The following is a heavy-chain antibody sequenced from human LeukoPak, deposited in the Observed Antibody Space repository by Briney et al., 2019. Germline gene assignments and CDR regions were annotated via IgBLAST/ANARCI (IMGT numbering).Heavy chain of an antibody. CDR3: ARLEETDTAMVTRYYYYYGMDV. D-gene: IGHD5-18*01. CDR2: ISAYNGNT. J-gene: IGHJ6*02. Sequence: ASVKVSCKASGYTFTSYGISWVRQAPGQGLEWMGWISAYNGNTNYAQKLQGKVTMTTDTSTSTAYMELRSLRSDDTAVYYCARLEETDTAMVTRYYYYYGMDVWGQGTTVTVSS. CDR1: GYTFTSYG. V-gene: IGHV1-18*01.